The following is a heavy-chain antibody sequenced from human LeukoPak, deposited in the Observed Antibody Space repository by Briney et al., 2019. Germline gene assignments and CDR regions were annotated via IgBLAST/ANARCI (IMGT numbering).Heavy chain of an antibody. CDR2: IYYSGST. J-gene: IGHJ4*02. Sequence: SETLSLTCTVSGGSISSYYWSWIRQPPGKGLEWIGYIYYSGSTNYNPSLKSRVTISVDTSKNQFSLKLSSVTAADTAVYYCARTNYDFWSGYFPVFDYWGQGTLSPSPQ. CDR3: ARTNYDFWSGYFPVFDY. CDR1: GGSISSYY. V-gene: IGHV4-59*01. D-gene: IGHD3-3*01.